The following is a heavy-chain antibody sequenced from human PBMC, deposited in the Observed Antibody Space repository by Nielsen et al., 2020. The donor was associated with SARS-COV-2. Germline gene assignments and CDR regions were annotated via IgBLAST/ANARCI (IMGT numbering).Heavy chain of an antibody. CDR3: AGGADFWSGTQKYYMDV. CDR2: INPSGSGT. Sequence: GGSLRLSCSVSGFTFSSTYMDWVRQAPGLGLVWVSRINPSGSGTAYADSVKGRFAVSRDNAENTVVLQIHSLRVEDTAVYYCAGGADFWSGTQKYYMDVWGKVTTVIVSS. V-gene: IGHV3-74*01. CDR1: GFTFSSTY. J-gene: IGHJ6*03. D-gene: IGHD3-3*01.